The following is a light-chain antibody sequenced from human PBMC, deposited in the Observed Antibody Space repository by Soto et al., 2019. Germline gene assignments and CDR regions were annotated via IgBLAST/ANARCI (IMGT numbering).Light chain of an antibody. CDR1: QSIGPW. V-gene: IGKV1-5*03. Sequence: DIQMTQSPSTLSASVGDRVTITCRASQSIGPWLAWYQQKPGKAPKLLIYKASNLQSGVPSRFSGSGSGADFNLTIISQQPDDLATYYCQQYISDSHYTFGPGTNLEIK. CDR3: QQYISDSHYT. CDR2: KAS. J-gene: IGKJ2*01.